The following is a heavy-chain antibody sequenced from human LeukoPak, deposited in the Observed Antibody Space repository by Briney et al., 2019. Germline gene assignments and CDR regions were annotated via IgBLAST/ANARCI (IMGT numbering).Heavy chain of an antibody. CDR3: GRATDFGVVTN. J-gene: IGHJ4*02. Sequence: SQTLSLTCAISGDSVSSNGASWNWIRQSPSRGLEWLGRTYYRSQQWHSDYAPSVKGRITLNPDTSKNQFSLQLNSMTPEDTAVYYRGRATDFGVVTNWGQGTLVTVSS. D-gene: IGHD3-3*01. CDR2: TYYRSQQWHS. CDR1: GDSVSSNGAS. V-gene: IGHV6-1*01.